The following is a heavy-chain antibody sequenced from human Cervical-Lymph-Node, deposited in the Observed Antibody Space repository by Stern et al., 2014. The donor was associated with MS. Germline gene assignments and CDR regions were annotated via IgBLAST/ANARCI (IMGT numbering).Heavy chain of an antibody. D-gene: IGHD4-11*01. CDR1: GFTFSSYS. CDR3: ARLIGMTTVP. J-gene: IGHJ4*02. V-gene: IGHV3-48*02. CDR2: ISSSSSTI. Sequence: EVQLVESGGGLVQPGGSLRLSCAASGFTFSSYSMNWVRQAPGKGLEWVSYISSSSSTIYYADSVKGRFTISRDNAKNSLYLQMNSVRDEDTAVYYCARLIGMTTVPWGQGTLVTVSS.